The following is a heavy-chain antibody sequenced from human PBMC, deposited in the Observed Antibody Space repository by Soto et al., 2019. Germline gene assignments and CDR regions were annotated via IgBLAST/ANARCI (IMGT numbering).Heavy chain of an antibody. CDR3: AKDLPPNYYDSSGYSDY. CDR1: GFTFSSYA. CDR2: ISGSGGST. J-gene: IGHJ4*02. V-gene: IGHV3-23*01. D-gene: IGHD3-22*01. Sequence: LRLSCAASGFTFSSYAMSWVRQAPGKGLEWVSAISGSGGSTYYADSVKGRFTISRDNSKNTLYLQMNSLRAEDTAVYYCAKDLPPNYYDSSGYSDYWGQGILVTVSS.